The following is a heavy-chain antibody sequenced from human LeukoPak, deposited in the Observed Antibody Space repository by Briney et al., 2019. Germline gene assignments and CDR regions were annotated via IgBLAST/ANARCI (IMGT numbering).Heavy chain of an antibody. CDR3: ARDRGSSIGGSDFDS. Sequence: GGSLRLSCAASGFTFTRHSMNWVRQAPGKGLEWVSFIGIWNSPIYYGDSVRGRFTISRDNAKNSVFLQMNSLRVEDTAVYYCARDRGSSIGGSDFDSWGQGTLVTVSS. D-gene: IGHD1-26*01. CDR1: GFTFTRHS. V-gene: IGHV3-48*01. CDR2: IGIWNSPI. J-gene: IGHJ4*02.